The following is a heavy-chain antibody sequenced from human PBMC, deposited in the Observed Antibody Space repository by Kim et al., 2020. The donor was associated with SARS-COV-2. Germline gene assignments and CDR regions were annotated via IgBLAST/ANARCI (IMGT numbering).Heavy chain of an antibody. D-gene: IGHD2-15*01. J-gene: IGHJ6*02. V-gene: IGHV1-18*01. Sequence: ASVKVSCKASGYTFTSYGISWVRQAPGQGLEWMGWISAYNGNTNYAQKLQGRVTMTTDTSTSTAYMELRSLRSDDTAVYYCARDDCSGGSCYSFYYYYGMDVWGQGTTVTVSS. CDR2: ISAYNGNT. CDR3: ARDDCSGGSCYSFYYYYGMDV. CDR1: GYTFTSYG.